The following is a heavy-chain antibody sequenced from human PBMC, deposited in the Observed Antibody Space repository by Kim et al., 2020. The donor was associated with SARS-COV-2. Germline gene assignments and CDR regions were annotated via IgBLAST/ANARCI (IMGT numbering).Heavy chain of an antibody. J-gene: IGHJ5*02. CDR3: ARGGPAIGFGGLFRSRGWFDP. CDR2: IYHSGST. V-gene: IGHV4-38-2*02. CDR1: GYSISSGYY. Sequence: SETLSLTCTVSGYSISSGYYWGWIRQPPGKGLEWIGSIYHSGSTYYNPSLKSRVTISVDTSKNQFSLKLSSVTAADTAVYYCARGGPAIGFGGLFRSRGWFDPWGQGTLVTVSS. D-gene: IGHD3-10*01.